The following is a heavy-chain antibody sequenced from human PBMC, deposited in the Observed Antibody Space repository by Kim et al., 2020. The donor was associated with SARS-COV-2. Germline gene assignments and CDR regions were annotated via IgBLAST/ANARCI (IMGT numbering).Heavy chain of an antibody. J-gene: IGHJ4*02. CDR2: IYPSDSDT. CDR1: GYSFINNW. CDR3: ARKGSSWKTGVNYFDY. V-gene: IGHV5-51*01. Sequence: GESLKISCKGSGYSFINNWIGWVRQMPGKGLEWMGIIYPSDSDTRYSPSFQGQVTISADKSINTAYLQWSSLKASDTAMYYCARKGSSWKTGVNYFDYWGQGTLVTVSS. D-gene: IGHD6-13*01.